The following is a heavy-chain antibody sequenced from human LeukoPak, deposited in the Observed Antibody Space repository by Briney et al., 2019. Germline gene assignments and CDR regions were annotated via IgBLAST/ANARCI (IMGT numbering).Heavy chain of an antibody. J-gene: IGHJ4*02. D-gene: IGHD6-13*01. CDR2: ISSSSSYI. Sequence: GSLRLSCAASGFTFSSYSMNWVRQAPGKGLGWVSSISSSSSYIYYADSVKGRFTISRDNAKNSLYLQMNSLRAEDTAVYYCARGQVAAAGIFDYWGQGTLVTVSS. CDR3: ARGQVAAAGIFDY. V-gene: IGHV3-21*01. CDR1: GFTFSSYS.